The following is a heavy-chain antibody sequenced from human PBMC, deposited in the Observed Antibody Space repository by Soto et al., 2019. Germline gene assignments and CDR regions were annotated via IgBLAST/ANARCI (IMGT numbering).Heavy chain of an antibody. V-gene: IGHV4-30-2*01. CDR2: IYHSGST. Sequence: PSETLSLTCAVSGGSISSGGYSWSWIRQPPGKGLEWIGYIYHSGSTYYNPSLKSRVTISVDRSKNQFSLKLSSVTAADTAVYYCARGGPTGDFDYWGQGTLVTVSS. CDR1: GGSISSGGYS. J-gene: IGHJ4*02. CDR3: ARGGPTGDFDY. D-gene: IGHD7-27*01.